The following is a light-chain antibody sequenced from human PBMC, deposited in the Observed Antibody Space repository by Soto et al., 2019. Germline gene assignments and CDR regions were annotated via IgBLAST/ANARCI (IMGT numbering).Light chain of an antibody. Sequence: DIQMTQSPSTLSASAGDRVTITCLASQSISSWLSCYQQKPGKVPKLLIYDASNLGSGVPSRFSGSGSGTQFTLTISGLQPDDSATYYCQQYNDYSRTFGQGTKVDI. V-gene: IGKV1-5*01. J-gene: IGKJ1*01. CDR2: DAS. CDR3: QQYNDYSRT. CDR1: QSISSW.